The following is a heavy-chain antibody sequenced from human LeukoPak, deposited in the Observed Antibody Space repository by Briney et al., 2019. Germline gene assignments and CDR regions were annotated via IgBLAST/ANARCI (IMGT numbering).Heavy chain of an antibody. J-gene: IGHJ4*02. CDR2: IFYTGKN. CDR1: GGSINSHY. Sequence: SETLSLTCAVSGGSINSHYWGWIRQPPGKGLQWIGDIFYTGKNNFNPSLKSRVTISLDTSKDHLSLHLTSVLAANTAIYYCVRRDPGWNYFDYWGQGILVTVSS. CDR3: VRRDPGWNYFDY. D-gene: IGHD6-19*01. V-gene: IGHV4-59*08.